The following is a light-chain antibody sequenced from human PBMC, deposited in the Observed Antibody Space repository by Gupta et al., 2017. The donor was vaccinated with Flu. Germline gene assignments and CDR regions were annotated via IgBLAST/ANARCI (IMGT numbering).Light chain of an antibody. Sequence: DIQMTQSPSILSAPVGDRVIIICRAWQTVSNWLALYQQKLGKVPELLLYAASYAASNLEGGVPSRFSGSGSGTEFTLTISSLQPGDFASYYCQQYSSHPWTFGQGTKVEI. V-gene: IGKV1-5*03. CDR2: AAS. CDR1: QTVSNW. CDR3: QQYSSHPWT. J-gene: IGKJ1*01.